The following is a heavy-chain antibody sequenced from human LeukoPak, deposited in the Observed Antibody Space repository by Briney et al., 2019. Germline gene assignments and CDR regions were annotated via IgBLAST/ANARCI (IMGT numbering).Heavy chain of an antibody. CDR2: INPNSGGT. Sequence: GASVKVSCKASGYTFTGYYMHWVRQAPGQGLEWMGWINPNSGGTNYAQKFQGRVTMTRDTSSSTAYMELSRLRSDDTAVYYCARLVGATDRSWFDPWGQGTLVTVSS. V-gene: IGHV1-2*02. CDR1: GYTFTGYY. J-gene: IGHJ5*02. CDR3: ARLVGATDRSWFDP. D-gene: IGHD1-26*01.